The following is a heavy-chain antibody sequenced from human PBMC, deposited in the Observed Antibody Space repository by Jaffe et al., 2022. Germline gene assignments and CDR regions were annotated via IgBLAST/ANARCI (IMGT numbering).Heavy chain of an antibody. CDR1: GFTFSSYA. V-gene: IGHV3-64*01. CDR2: ISSNGGST. Sequence: EVQLVESGGGLVQPGGSLRLSCAASGFTFSSYAMHWVRQAPGKGLEYVSAISSNGGSTYYANSVKGRFTISRDNSKNTLYLQMGSLRAEDMAVYYCARGPGYYYYYYMDVWGKGTTVTVSS. J-gene: IGHJ6*03. CDR3: ARGPGYYYYYYMDV.